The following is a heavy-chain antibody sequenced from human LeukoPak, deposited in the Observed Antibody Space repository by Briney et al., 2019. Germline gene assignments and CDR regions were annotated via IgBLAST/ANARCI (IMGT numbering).Heavy chain of an antibody. CDR1: GFTFSSYG. CDR2: ISYDGSNK. Sequence: PVGSLRLSRAASGFTFSSYGMHWVRQAPGKGLEWVAVISYDGSNKYYADSVKGRFTITRDNSKNTLYLQMNSMRAEDTAVYYCAKDEDGAIWFGELYRPFDPWGQGDLGTASS. J-gene: IGHJ5*02. CDR3: AKDEDGAIWFGELYRPFDP. D-gene: IGHD3-10*01. V-gene: IGHV3-30*18.